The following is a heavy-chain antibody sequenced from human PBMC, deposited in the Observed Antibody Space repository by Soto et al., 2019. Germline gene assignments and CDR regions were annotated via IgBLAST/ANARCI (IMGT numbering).Heavy chain of an antibody. CDR1: GFTFRSYS. J-gene: IGHJ4*02. CDR3: ARLQLGREKTFDL. Sequence: EMQLVESGGDLVQRGGSVRLSCAASGFTFRSYSMNWVRQAPGKGLEWISYISDASRAIYYTESVKGRFTISRDDAKNSLYLQMDGLRDEDTAVYYCARLQLGREKTFDLWGQGTRVTVSA. V-gene: IGHV3-48*02. D-gene: IGHD1-1*01. CDR2: ISDASRAI.